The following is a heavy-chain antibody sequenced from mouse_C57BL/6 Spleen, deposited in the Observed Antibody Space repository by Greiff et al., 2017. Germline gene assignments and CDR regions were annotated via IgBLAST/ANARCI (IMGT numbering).Heavy chain of an antibody. V-gene: IGHV14-1*01. J-gene: IGHJ2*01. D-gene: IGHD2-1*01. CDR2: IDPEDGDT. Sequence: EVKLQESGAELVRPGASVKLSCTASGFNIKDYYMHWVKQRPDQGLEWIGRIDPEDGDTEYAPKFQGKATMTADTSSNTAYLQLSSLTSEDTAVYYCTTGIYYGNYYCDYWGQGTTLTVSS. CDR1: GFNIKDYY. CDR3: TTGIYYGNYYCDY.